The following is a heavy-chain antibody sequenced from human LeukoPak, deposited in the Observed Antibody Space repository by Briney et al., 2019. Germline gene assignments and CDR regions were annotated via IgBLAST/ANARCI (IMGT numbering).Heavy chain of an antibody. CDR2: INPNSGGT. V-gene: IGHV1-2*02. J-gene: IGHJ3*02. CDR1: GYTFTGYY. D-gene: IGHD1-1*01. CDR3: ARARTTGTTDDAFDI. Sequence: GASVKVSCKASGYTFTGYYMHWVRQAPGQGLEWMGWINPNSGGTNYAQKFQGRVTMTGDTSISTAYMELSRLRSDDTAVYYCARARTTGTTDDAFDIWGQGTMVTVSS.